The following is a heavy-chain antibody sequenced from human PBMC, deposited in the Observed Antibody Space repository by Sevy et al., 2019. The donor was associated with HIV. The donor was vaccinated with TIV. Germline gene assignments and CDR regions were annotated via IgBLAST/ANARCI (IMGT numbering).Heavy chain of an antibody. J-gene: IGHJ4*02. CDR3: VRDDRDGYFDY. CDR2: INPDSGGP. V-gene: IGHV1-2*02. CDR1: GYTFTGYY. Sequence: ASVKVSCKASGYTFTGYYMHWVRQAPGRGRGWMGWINPDSGGPNYAPKFQGRVTLTRDTSISTAYMELSRLKSDDTAVYYCVRDDRDGYFDYWGQGTLVTVSS.